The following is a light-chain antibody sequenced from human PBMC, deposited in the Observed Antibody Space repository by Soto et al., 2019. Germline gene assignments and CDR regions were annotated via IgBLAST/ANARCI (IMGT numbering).Light chain of an antibody. CDR3: GSWDSALSVVL. J-gene: IGLJ2*01. CDR2: DNS. V-gene: IGLV1-51*01. CDR1: DSNIGNNS. Sequence: QSVLMQPPSVSAAPGQKVTISCSGSDSNIGNNSVSWYQQLPGTAPKFLIYDNSERPSGIPDRFSASKSGTSATLGITGLQTGDEADYYCGSWDSALSVVLFGGGTKLTVL.